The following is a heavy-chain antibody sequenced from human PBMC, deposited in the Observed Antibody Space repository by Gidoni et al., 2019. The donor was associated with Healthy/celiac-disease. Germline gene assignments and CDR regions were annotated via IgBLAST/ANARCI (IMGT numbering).Heavy chain of an antibody. J-gene: IGHJ4*02. D-gene: IGHD3-22*01. V-gene: IGHV5-10-1*03. Sequence: EVQLVQSGAEVKKPGESLRIYCKGSGYSFTSYWISWVRQMPGKGLEWMGRIDPSDSYTNYSPSFQGHVTISADKSISTAYLQWSSLKASDTAMYYCARHNAPDYYDSSGFANYWGQGTLVTVSS. CDR3: ARHNAPDYYDSSGFANY. CDR1: GYSFTSYW. CDR2: IDPSDSYT.